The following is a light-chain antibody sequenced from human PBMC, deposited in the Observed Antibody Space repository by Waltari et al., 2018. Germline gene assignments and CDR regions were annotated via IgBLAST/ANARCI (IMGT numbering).Light chain of an antibody. CDR1: ENIISN. J-gene: IGKJ5*01. CDR2: GAS. Sequence: EIVLTQYPATLSVSPGGRATLSCRASENIISNLAWYQQRPGQAHRLLIHGASTRATAFPPRFSGSGSGTEFTLTINSLQSEDFAVYYCQQYNNWPLTFGQGTRLEIK. CDR3: QQYNNWPLT. V-gene: IGKV3-15*01.